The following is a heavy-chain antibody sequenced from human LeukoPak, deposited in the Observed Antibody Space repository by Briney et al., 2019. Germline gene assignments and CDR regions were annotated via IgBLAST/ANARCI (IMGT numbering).Heavy chain of an antibody. CDR2: INPSGGST. Sequence: ASVKVSCKASGYTFTSYYMHWVRQAPGQGLVWMGIINPSGGSTSYAQKFQGRVTMTRDMSTSTVYMELSSLRSEDTAVYYCARFQGEMATKTGDDYWGQGTLVTVSS. CDR3: ARFQGEMATKTGDDY. V-gene: IGHV1-46*01. J-gene: IGHJ4*02. D-gene: IGHD5-24*01. CDR1: GYTFTSYY.